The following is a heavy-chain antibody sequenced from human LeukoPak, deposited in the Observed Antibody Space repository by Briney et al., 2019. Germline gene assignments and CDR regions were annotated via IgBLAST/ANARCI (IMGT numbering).Heavy chain of an antibody. V-gene: IGHV3-30*02. Sequence: EPGGSLRLSCAASGFTFSNYGMHWVRQAPGKGLEWAAFIRYDATNKYYADSVKGRFTISRDNSKNTLYLQMNSLRAEDTAVYYCARDGNQKTIFGVVSPLDYYMDVWGKGTTVTVSS. CDR1: GFTFSNYG. CDR2: IRYDATNK. J-gene: IGHJ6*03. CDR3: ARDGNQKTIFGVVSPLDYYMDV. D-gene: IGHD3-3*01.